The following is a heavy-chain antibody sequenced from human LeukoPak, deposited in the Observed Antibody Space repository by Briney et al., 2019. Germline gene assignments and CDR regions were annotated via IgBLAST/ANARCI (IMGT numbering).Heavy chain of an antibody. CDR2: VESDGSST. V-gene: IGHV3-74*01. CDR3: ARGNRGSRFFDL. D-gene: IGHD2-15*01. J-gene: IGHJ2*01. CDR1: GFPFSSYW. Sequence: GGSLRLSCRASGFPFSSYWMHWVRQVPGKGLVWVSRVESDGSSTTQADSVKGRFIISRDNANNTLYLQMNSLGDDDTAVYYCARGNRGSRFFDLWGRGTLVTVSS.